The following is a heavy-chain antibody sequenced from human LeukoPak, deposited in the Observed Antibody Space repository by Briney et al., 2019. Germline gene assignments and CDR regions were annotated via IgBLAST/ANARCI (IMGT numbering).Heavy chain of an antibody. CDR2: IHYNGQT. J-gene: IGHJ4*02. CDR3: TTIHGRDSSGWYRFDY. V-gene: IGHV4-59*08. Sequence: PSETLSLTCIVSGDSMTTYYWNWIRQPPGRGLEWIGYIHYNGQTDFNPSLKSRVTISLDTSKNEFSLQLKSVTAADTALYYCTTIHGRDSSGWYRFDYWGQGALVTVSS. CDR1: GDSMTTYY. D-gene: IGHD6-19*01.